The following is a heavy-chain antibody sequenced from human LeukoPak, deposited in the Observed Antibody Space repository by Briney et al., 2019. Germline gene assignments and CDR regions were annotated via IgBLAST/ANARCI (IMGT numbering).Heavy chain of an antibody. J-gene: IGHJ3*02. D-gene: IGHD2-15*01. CDR3: ARGRYCSADVCTGGDSFDI. CDR2: KYARGDS. Sequence: SETLSLTCTDSGGSISNYYWSWIRQPAGKGLEWIGRKYARGDSNYNPPLQSRVTMSVDTSKNQFSLKLRSVTAADTAVYYCARGRYCSADVCTGGDSFDIWGQGTMVSVSS. V-gene: IGHV4-4*07. CDR1: GGSISNYY.